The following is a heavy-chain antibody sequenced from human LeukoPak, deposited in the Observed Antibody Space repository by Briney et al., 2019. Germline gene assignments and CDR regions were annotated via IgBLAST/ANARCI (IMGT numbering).Heavy chain of an antibody. V-gene: IGHV4-39*07. CDR1: GGSISSSSYY. CDR3: ARDLTENWFDP. D-gene: IGHD1-20*01. Sequence: SETLSLTCTVSGGSISSSSYYWGWIRQPPGKGLEWIGSIYYSGSTYYNPSLRSRVTISIDTSKKHFFLKLKSVTAADTAVYYCARDLTENWFDPWGQGTLVTVSS. CDR2: IYYSGST. J-gene: IGHJ5*02.